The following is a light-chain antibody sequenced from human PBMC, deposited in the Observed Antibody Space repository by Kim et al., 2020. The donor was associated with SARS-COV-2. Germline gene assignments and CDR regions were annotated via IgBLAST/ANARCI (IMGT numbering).Light chain of an antibody. J-gene: IGKJ2*01. CDR3: QQGWS. V-gene: IGKV1-39*01. CDR2: GAS. Sequence: PSCLTASVEDRVTITCRASQSISSDFNWYQQKPGKAPKLLIYGASTLQPGVPSRFSGSGSGTDFTLSISSLQPEDSATYYCQQGWSFGQGTKLEI. CDR1: QSISSD.